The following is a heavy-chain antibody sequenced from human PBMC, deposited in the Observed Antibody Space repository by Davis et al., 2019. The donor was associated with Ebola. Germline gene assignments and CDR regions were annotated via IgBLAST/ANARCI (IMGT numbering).Heavy chain of an antibody. V-gene: IGHV4-34*01. Sequence: GSLRLSCAVYGGSFSGYYWSWIRQPPGKGLEWIGEINHSGSTNYNPSLKSRVTISVDTSKNQFSLKLSSVTAADTAVYYCARGRDYIWGSYRYVYWGQGTLVTVSS. CDR3: ARGRDYIWGSYRYVY. J-gene: IGHJ4*02. CDR1: GGSFSGYY. D-gene: IGHD3-16*02. CDR2: INHSGST.